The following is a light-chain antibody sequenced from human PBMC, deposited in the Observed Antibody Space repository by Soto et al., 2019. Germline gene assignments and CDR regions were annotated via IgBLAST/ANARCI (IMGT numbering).Light chain of an antibody. J-gene: IGKJ4*01. Sequence: EIVMTQSPATLSVSPGARATLSCRASQSVSSNLAWYQQKPGQAPRLLIYGASTRATGIPARLSGSGSGTEFTLTISSLQSEDFAVYYCQQYNNWPLTFGGGTKVESK. CDR3: QQYNNWPLT. CDR2: GAS. V-gene: IGKV3-15*01. CDR1: QSVSSN.